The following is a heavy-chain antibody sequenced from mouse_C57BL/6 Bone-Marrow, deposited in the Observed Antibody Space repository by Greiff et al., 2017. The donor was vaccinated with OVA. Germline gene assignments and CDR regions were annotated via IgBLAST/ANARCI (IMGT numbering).Heavy chain of an antibody. Sequence: DVHLVESGGGLVKPGGSLKLSCAASGFTFSSYAMSWVRQTPEKRLEWVATISDGGSYTYYPDNVKGRFTISRDNAKNNLYLQMSHLKSEDTAMYYCARGYGLDYWGQGTTLTVSS. CDR1: GFTFSSYA. V-gene: IGHV5-4*01. CDR3: ARGYGLDY. J-gene: IGHJ2*01. D-gene: IGHD1-1*01. CDR2: ISDGGSYT.